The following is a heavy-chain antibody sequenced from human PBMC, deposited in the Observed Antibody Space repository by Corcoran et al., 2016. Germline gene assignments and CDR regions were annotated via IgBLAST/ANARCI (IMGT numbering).Heavy chain of an antibody. J-gene: IGHJ4*02. CDR2: ISSSGSTI. D-gene: IGHD5-18*01. Sequence: QVQLVESGGGLVKPVGSLRLSCAASGFTFSDYYMSWIRQAPGKGLEWVSYISSSGSTIYYADSVKGGFTISRDNAKNSLYLQMNSLRAEETAVDYCARGQTRVRRRGYSYGPFDYWGQGTLVTVSS. V-gene: IGHV3-11*01. CDR3: ARGQTRVRRRGYSYGPFDY. CDR1: GFTFSDYY.